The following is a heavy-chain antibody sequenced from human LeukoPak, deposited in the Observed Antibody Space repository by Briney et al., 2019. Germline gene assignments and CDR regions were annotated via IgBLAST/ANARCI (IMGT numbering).Heavy chain of an antibody. CDR3: ARLGGYCSSTSCYTEFDP. V-gene: IGHV4-59*08. CDR1: GGSISSYY. D-gene: IGHD2-2*02. Sequence: SETLSLTCTVSGGSISSYYWSWIRQPPGKGLEWIGSIYHSGSTYYNPSLKSRVTISVDTSKNQFSLKLSSVTAADTAVYYCARLGGYCSSTSCYTEFDPWGQGTLVTVSS. J-gene: IGHJ5*02. CDR2: IYHSGST.